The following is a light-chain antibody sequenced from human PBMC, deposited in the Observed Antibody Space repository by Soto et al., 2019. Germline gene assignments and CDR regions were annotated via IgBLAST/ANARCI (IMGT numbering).Light chain of an antibody. CDR1: SSNIGTNY. J-gene: IGLJ2*01. CDR3: AAWDASLSALV. Sequence: QSVLTQPPSASGTPGQRVTMSCSGSSSNIGTNYVYWYQQLPGTAPKLLIYRNNQRPSGVPDRFSGSKSGTSASLAIGGLRSEDEADYYCAAWDASLSALVFGGGTKLTVL. CDR2: RNN. V-gene: IGLV1-47*01.